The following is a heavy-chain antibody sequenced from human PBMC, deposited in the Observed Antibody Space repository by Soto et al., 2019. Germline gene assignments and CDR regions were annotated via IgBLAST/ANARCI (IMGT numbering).Heavy chain of an antibody. CDR2: ISYDGSNK. J-gene: IGHJ5*02. V-gene: IGHV3-30-3*02. Sequence: GGSPRICCAACGVTVCSYAMDGVRQEPGKGLEWVAVISYDGSNKYYADSVKGRFTISRDNSKNTLYLQMNSLRAEDTAVYYCAKSREEQFVRLPSDPWGQGTLVTVSS. D-gene: IGHD6-6*01. CDR1: GVTVCSYA. CDR3: AKSREEQFVRLPSDP.